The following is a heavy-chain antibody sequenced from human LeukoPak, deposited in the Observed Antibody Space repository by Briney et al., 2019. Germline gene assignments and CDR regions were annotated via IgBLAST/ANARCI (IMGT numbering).Heavy chain of an antibody. CDR3: VRDETLWTLDW. Sequence: GGSLRLSCTASGFTFSGHWIHWVRQAPGMGLVWVSRINERGTDSMYAESVKGRFTISRDNAKNTVYLQMNSLRAEDTAIYYCVRDETLWTLDWWGQGTLVSVSS. CDR1: GFTFSGHW. CDR2: INERGTDS. J-gene: IGHJ4*02. D-gene: IGHD1-1*01. V-gene: IGHV3-74*03.